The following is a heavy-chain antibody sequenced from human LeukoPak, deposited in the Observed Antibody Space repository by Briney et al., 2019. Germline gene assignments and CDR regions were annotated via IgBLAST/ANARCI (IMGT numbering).Heavy chain of an antibody. V-gene: IGHV3-15*01. CDR2: ISDVGTT. J-gene: IGHJ4*02. Sequence: GGSLRLSCAASGFTFSTFAMIWVRQPPGKGLEWVGRISDVGTTEYTTHVATRVTISRDDSKNTLYLNMNSLKTEDTAVYYCTTDLRWEFHDFNYWGQGTQVTVSS. CDR1: GFTFSTFA. D-gene: IGHD1-26*01. CDR3: TTDLRWEFHDFNY.